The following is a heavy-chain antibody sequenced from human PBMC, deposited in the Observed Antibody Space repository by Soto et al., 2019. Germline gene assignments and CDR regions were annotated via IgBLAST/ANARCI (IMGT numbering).Heavy chain of an antibody. CDR3: ARHKGGNDAFDI. D-gene: IGHD2-15*01. CDR1: GYSFTSYW. Sequence: PGESLKISCKGSGYSFTSYWISWVRQMPGKGLEWMGRIDPSDSYTNYSPSFQGQVTISADKSISTAYLQWSRLKASDTAMYYCARHKGGNDAFDIWGQGTMVPVSS. J-gene: IGHJ3*02. CDR2: IDPSDSYT. V-gene: IGHV5-10-1*01.